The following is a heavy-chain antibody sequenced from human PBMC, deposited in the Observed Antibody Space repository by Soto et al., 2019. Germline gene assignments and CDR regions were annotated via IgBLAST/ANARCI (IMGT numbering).Heavy chain of an antibody. V-gene: IGHV1-2*02. Sequence: ASVKVSCKASGYTFTGYYMHWVRQAPGQGLEGMGWINPNSGGTNYAQKFQGRVTMTRDTSISTAYMELSRLRSDDTAVYYCARGEVAAACVWIYYYYGMDVWGQGTTVTVYS. D-gene: IGHD6-13*01. CDR2: INPNSGGT. CDR1: GYTFTGYY. J-gene: IGHJ6*02. CDR3: ARGEVAAACVWIYYYYGMDV.